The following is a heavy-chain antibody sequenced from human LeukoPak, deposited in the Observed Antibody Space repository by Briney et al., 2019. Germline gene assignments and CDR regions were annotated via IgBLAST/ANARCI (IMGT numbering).Heavy chain of an antibody. J-gene: IGHJ2*01. D-gene: IGHD3-3*01. CDR2: IYYSGST. CDR1: GGSISSSSYY. CDR3: ARAAMPERFLEWLPPAGDWYFDL. V-gene: IGHV4-61*05. Sequence: PSETLSLTCTVPGGSISSSSYYWGWIRQPPGKGLEWIGYIYYSGSTNYNPSLKSRVTISVDTSKNQFSLKLSSVTAADTAVYYCARAAMPERFLEWLPPAGDWYFDLWGRGTLVTVSS.